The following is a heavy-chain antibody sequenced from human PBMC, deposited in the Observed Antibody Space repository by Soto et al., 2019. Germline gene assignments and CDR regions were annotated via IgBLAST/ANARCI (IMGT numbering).Heavy chain of an antibody. J-gene: IGHJ4*02. CDR3: PTGLTMGALPSHFHY. V-gene: IGHV4-34*01. CDR1: GGYFSGYY. CDR2: INHSGTT. Sequence: PDTLSLTYAVYGGYFSGYYWSWIRQPPGRGLEWIGEINHSGTTNYNPSLKSRVTISVDTSKNQFSLKVSSVTAADTAVYYCPTGLTMGALPSHFHYWGQGTQVTVSS. D-gene: IGHD3-16*02.